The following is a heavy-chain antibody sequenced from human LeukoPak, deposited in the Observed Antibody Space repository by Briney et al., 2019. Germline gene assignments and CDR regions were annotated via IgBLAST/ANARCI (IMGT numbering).Heavy chain of an antibody. Sequence: GGSLRLSCAASGFTVSSNYMSWVRQAPGKGLEWVSSISSSSSYIYYADSVKGRFTISRDNAKNSLYLQMNSLRAEDTAVYYCARDYYDSSGYYRLFDYWGQGTLVTVSS. CDR2: ISSSSSYI. V-gene: IGHV3-21*01. D-gene: IGHD3-22*01. CDR3: ARDYYDSSGYYRLFDY. CDR1: GFTVSSNY. J-gene: IGHJ4*02.